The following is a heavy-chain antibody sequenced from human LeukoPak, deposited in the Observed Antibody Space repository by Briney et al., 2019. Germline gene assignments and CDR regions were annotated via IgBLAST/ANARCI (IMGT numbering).Heavy chain of an antibody. Sequence: GGSLRLSCVASGFTVSGVYMSWVRQAPGQGLDWVSVIYSDDSTYYADSVKGRFTISRDNSKDTLNLQMNSLRAEDTAVYYCASRPRDAAALDYWGQGTLVTVSS. J-gene: IGHJ4*02. D-gene: IGHD6-13*01. CDR2: IYSDDST. V-gene: IGHV3-53*01. CDR3: ASRPRDAAALDY. CDR1: GFTVSGVY.